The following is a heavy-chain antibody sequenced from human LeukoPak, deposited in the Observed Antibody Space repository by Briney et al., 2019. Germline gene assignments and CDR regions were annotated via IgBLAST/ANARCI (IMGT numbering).Heavy chain of an antibody. CDR3: AKDDPSGEGAGNGFDI. Sequence: PGGSLRLSCAASGFTFSSYGIHWVRQAPGKGLEWVAAISYDGSNKYYADSVKGRFTISRDNSKNTLFLQMNSLRAEETAVYYCAKDDPSGEGAGNGFDIWGEGTMVTVSS. CDR2: ISYDGSNK. V-gene: IGHV3-30*18. CDR1: GFTFSSYG. D-gene: IGHD1-14*01. J-gene: IGHJ3*02.